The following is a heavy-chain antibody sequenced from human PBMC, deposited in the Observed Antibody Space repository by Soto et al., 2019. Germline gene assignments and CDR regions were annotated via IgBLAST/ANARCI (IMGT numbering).Heavy chain of an antibody. J-gene: IGHJ3*02. CDR2: LYFSGPT. Sequence: QLQLQESGPGLVKPSETLSLTCTVSGGSIINNSFYWGWIRQPPGKGLEWIGSLYFSGPTYHNPSLRGRVTTSIDTSENQFSLKLSSVTAADTAVYYCARHQNLLRGSDAFDIWGQGTMVTVSS. CDR3: ARHQNLLRGSDAFDI. CDR1: GGSIINNSFY. D-gene: IGHD2-15*01. V-gene: IGHV4-39*01.